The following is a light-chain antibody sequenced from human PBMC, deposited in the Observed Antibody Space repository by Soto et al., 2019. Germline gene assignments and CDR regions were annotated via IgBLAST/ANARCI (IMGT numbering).Light chain of an antibody. CDR1: QSIGSN. J-gene: IGKJ1*01. V-gene: IGKV3-15*01. Sequence: EIVMTQSPATLSVSPGERATLSCWASQSIGSNLAWYQQRPGQGPRLLIYDASTRATGIPARFIGSGSGTDVTLTISSLQYDDFAFYYCQQYNHWLRWTFGQGTKVEIK. CDR2: DAS. CDR3: QQYNHWLRWT.